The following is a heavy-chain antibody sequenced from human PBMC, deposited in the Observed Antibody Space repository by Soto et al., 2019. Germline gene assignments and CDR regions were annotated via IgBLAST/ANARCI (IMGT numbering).Heavy chain of an antibody. CDR3: ARDSEAADFDY. J-gene: IGHJ4*02. CDR1: GFTFISYS. Sequence: GGSLRLSCAASGFTFISYSMNWVRQAPGKGLEWVSSISSSSSYIYYADSVKGRFTISRGNAKNSLYLQMNSLRAEDTAVYYCARDSEAADFDYWGQGTLVTVSS. CDR2: ISSSSSYI. D-gene: IGHD6-13*01. V-gene: IGHV3-21*01.